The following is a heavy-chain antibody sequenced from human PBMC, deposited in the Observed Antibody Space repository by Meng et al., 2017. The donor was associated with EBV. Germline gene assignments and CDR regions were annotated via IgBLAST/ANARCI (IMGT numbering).Heavy chain of an antibody. CDR2: IIPIFGTA. CDR3: ARAEIAAAGRLDY. CDR1: GGTFSSYA. V-gene: IGHV1-69*14. J-gene: IGHJ4*02. Sequence: QVQLVTPGAEVKKPGSSVKVSCKVSGGTFSSYAISWVRQAPGQGLEWMGGIIPIFGTANYAQKFQGRVTITADKSTSTAYMELSSLRSEDTAVYYCARAEIAAAGRLDYWGQGTLVTVSS. D-gene: IGHD6-13*01.